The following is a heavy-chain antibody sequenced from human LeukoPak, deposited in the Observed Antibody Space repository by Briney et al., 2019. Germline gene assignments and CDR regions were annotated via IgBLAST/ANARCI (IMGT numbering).Heavy chain of an antibody. J-gene: IGHJ4*02. CDR2: MNPNSGNA. CDR3: ARDKPYGYVWGSYRTFDY. V-gene: IGHV1-8*03. D-gene: IGHD3-16*02. CDR1: GYTFTSYD. Sequence: GASVKVSCKASGYTFTSYDINWVRQATGQGLEWMGWMNPNSGNAGYAQKFQGRVTITRNTSISTAYMELSSLRSEDTAVYYCARDKPYGYVWGSYRTFDYWGQGTLVTVSS.